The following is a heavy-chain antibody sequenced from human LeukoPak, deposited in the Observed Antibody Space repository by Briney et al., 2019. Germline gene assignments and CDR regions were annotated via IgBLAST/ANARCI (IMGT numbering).Heavy chain of an antibody. CDR3: ARGRGYFDY. CDR1: GGSISSYY. CDR2: IYYTGST. J-gene: IGHJ4*02. D-gene: IGHD3-16*01. V-gene: IGHV4-59*01. Sequence: SETLSLTCTVSGGSISSYYWSWIRQPPGKGLEWIGYIYYTGSTNHNPSLKSRVTISVDTSNDQFSLKLTSVTAADTAVYYCARGRGYFDYWGQGTLVTVSS.